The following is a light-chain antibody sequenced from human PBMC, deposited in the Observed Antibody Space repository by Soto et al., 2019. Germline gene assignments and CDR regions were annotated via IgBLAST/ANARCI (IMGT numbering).Light chain of an antibody. CDR3: HQYDSSPLT. V-gene: IGKV3-20*01. CDR2: GAS. Sequence: EIVLTQSPGTLSLSQGERATLSCRASQSVSSNYLAWYQQKPGQAPRLLIYGASSRATGIPDRFSGSGSGTDFTLTISRLEPEDFAVYYCHQYDSSPLTFGGGTKVEIK. CDR1: QSVSSNY. J-gene: IGKJ4*01.